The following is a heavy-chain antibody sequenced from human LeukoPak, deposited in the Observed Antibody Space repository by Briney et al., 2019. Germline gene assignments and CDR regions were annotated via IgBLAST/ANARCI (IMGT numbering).Heavy chain of an antibody. CDR3: ARAGGGYDSSGYYHTGPIDY. D-gene: IGHD3-22*01. Sequence: KASETLSLTCTVSGGSISSYYWSWIRQPPGKGLEWIGYIYYSGSTNYNPSLKSRVTISVDTSKNQFSLKPSSVTAADTAVYYCARAGGGYDSSGYYHTGPIDYWGQGTLVTVSS. V-gene: IGHV4-59*01. CDR2: IYYSGST. J-gene: IGHJ4*02. CDR1: GGSISSYY.